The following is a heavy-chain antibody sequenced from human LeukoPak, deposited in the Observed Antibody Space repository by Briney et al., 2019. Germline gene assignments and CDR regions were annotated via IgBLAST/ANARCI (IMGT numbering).Heavy chain of an antibody. CDR3: AREEYQLRSYYFDY. J-gene: IGHJ4*02. Sequence: ASVKVSCKASGYTFTGYYMHWVRQAPGQGLEWMGWINPNSGGTNYAQKFQGRVTMTRDTSISTAYMELSRLRSDDTAVYYCAREEYQLRSYYFDYWGQGTLVTVSS. D-gene: IGHD2-2*01. CDR1: GYTFTGYY. V-gene: IGHV1-2*02. CDR2: INPNSGGT.